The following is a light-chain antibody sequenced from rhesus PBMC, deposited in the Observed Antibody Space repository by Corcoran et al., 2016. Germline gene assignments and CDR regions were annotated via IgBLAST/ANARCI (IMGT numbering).Light chain of an antibody. J-gene: IGKJ1*01. Sequence: EIVMTQSPATLSLSPGERATPSCRASQSVGSSLAWYQQKPGQAPRLLIYGASNRANGIPDRFSGSGSGTAFTLTISSLKPEDFAVYYCLQLSNWPRTFGRGAQVEIK. V-gene: IGKV3-24*04. CDR2: GAS. CDR1: QSVGSS. CDR3: LQLSNWPRT.